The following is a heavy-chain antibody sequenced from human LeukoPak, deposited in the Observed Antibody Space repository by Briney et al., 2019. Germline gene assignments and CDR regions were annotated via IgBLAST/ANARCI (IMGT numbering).Heavy chain of an antibody. CDR2: SSAYNGNT. CDR1: GYTFTSYG. V-gene: IGHV1-18*01. J-gene: IGHJ5*02. Sequence: ASVKVSCKAAGYTFTSYGISWVRQAPGQGLEGMGWSSAYNGNTNYAQKFQGRVTMTRNNSISTDYMELSSLRSEDTAVYYCARSNGGTGYYRTHGWFDPWGQGTLVTVSS. D-gene: IGHD3/OR15-3a*01. CDR3: ARSNGGTGYYRTHGWFDP.